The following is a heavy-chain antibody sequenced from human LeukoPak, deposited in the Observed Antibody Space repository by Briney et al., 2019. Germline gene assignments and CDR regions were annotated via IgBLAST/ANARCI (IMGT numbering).Heavy chain of an antibody. V-gene: IGHV1-18*01. Sequence: ASVKVSCKASGYTFTSYGISWVRQAPGQGLEWMGWISAYNGNTNYAQKLQGRVTMTTDTSTSTAYMELRSLRSDDTAVYYCARDIQPHDGGDAFDIWGQGTMVTVSS. CDR1: GYTFTSYG. CDR3: ARDIQPHDGGDAFDI. CDR2: ISAYNGNT. D-gene: IGHD5-18*01. J-gene: IGHJ3*02.